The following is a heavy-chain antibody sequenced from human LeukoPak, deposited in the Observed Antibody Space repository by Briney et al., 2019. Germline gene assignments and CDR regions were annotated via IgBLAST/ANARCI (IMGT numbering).Heavy chain of an antibody. V-gene: IGHV3-23*01. CDR1: GFTSSSNA. Sequence: GGSLRLSCAPYGFTSSSNATRWVRQAPEKGLEWVSAISGSGGRTYYADSVKGRLTISRDNSKNTLYIQMNSLRAEDTAVYYCARFVTWAFDIWGQGTMVTVSS. J-gene: IGHJ3*02. CDR2: ISGSGGRT. CDR3: ARFVTWAFDI. D-gene: IGHD3-3*01.